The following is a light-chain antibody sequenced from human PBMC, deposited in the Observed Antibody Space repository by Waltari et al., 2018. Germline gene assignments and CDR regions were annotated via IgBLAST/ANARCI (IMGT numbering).Light chain of an antibody. CDR3: CSYAGGHTLV. J-gene: IGLJ2*01. CDR1: SSDVGSYNL. V-gene: IGLV2-23*01. Sequence: HSALTQPASVSGSPGQSITISCTGTSSDVGSYNLVSWYQHHPGEAPKLILYEGSVRPAGVSNRFSGSNAGNTASRTSSGRQAEDESDYYCCSYAGGHTLVFGGGTKLTVL. CDR2: EGS.